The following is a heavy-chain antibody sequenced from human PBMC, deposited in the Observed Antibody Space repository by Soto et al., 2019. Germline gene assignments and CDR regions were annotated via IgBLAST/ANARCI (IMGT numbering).Heavy chain of an antibody. CDR1: GFTFDDYA. CDR2: ISWNSGSI. V-gene: IGHV3-9*01. Sequence: EVQLVESGGGLVQPGRSLRLSCAASGFTFDDYAMHWVRQAPGKGLEWVSGISWNSGSIGYADSVKGRFTISRDNAKNSLYLQMNSLRAEDTALYYCVKGNCSSTSSYVDYWGQGTLVTVSS. CDR3: VKGNCSSTSSYVDY. D-gene: IGHD2-2*01. J-gene: IGHJ4*02.